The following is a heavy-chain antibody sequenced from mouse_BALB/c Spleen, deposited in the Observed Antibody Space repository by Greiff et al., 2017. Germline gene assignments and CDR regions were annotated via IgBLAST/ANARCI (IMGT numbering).Heavy chain of an antibody. D-gene: IGHD2-14*01. J-gene: IGHJ1*01. V-gene: IGHV3-2*02. CDR1: GYSITSDYA. CDR3: ARGEVRRGEYWYFDV. CDR2: ISYSGST. Sequence: EVQVVESGPGLVKPSQSLSLTCTVTGYSITSDYAWYCIRQFPGNKLEWMGYISYSGSTSYNPSLKSRISITRDTSKNKFFLQLNSVTTEDTATYYYARGEVRRGEYWYFDVWGAGTTVTVSS.